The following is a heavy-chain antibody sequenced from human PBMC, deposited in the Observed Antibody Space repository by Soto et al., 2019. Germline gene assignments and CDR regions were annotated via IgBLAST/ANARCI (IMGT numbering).Heavy chain of an antibody. V-gene: IGHV1-69*13. CDR2: IIPIFGTA. Sequence: ASVKVSCKASGYTFTSYGISWVRQAPGQGLEWMGGIIPIFGTANYAQKFQGRVTITADESTSTAYMELSSLRSEDTAVYYCARAGESIAAAGTRMDVWGQGTTVTVSS. CDR1: GYTFTSYG. CDR3: ARAGESIAAAGTRMDV. D-gene: IGHD6-13*01. J-gene: IGHJ6*02.